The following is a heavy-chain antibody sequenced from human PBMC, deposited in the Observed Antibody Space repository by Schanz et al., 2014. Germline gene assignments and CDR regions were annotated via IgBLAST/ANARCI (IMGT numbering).Heavy chain of an antibody. J-gene: IGHJ5*01. CDR3: AKDLYNYGIFDS. V-gene: IGHV3-23*01. D-gene: IGHD3-16*01. CDR1: GFGFNSYW. CDR2: ISGSGGDT. Sequence: EVQLMESGGGLVQPGGSLRLSCAASGFGFNSYWMSWVRQAPGQGLEWVSTISGSGGDTYPADSVKGRFTISRDNSRKTLYLQMNSLRADHTAVYYCAKDLYNYGIFDSWGQGTLVTVSS.